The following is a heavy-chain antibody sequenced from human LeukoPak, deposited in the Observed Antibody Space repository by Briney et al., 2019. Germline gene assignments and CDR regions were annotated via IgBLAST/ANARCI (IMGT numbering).Heavy chain of an antibody. D-gene: IGHD3-10*01. J-gene: IGHJ3*02. CDR2: INPNSGGT. Sequence: GASVKVSCKASGYTFTGYYMHWVRQAPGQGLEWMGWINPNSGGTSYAQKFQGRVTMTRDTSISTAYMELSRLRSDDTAVYYCGLWFGEPDAFDIWGQGTMVTVSS. CDR1: GYTFTGYY. CDR3: GLWFGEPDAFDI. V-gene: IGHV1-2*02.